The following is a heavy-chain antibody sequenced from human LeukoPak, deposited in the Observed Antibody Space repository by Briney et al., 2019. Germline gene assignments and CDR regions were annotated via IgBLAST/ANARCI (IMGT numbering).Heavy chain of an antibody. J-gene: IGHJ4*02. CDR1: GGTFSSYA. CDR2: ISGSGGST. Sequence: SCKASGGTFSSYAISWVRQAPGKGLEWVSAISGSGGSTYYADSVKGRFTISRDNSKNTLYLQMNSLRAEDTAVYYCAKDSGSRYRAYYFDYWGQGTLVTVSS. D-gene: IGHD1-26*01. CDR3: AKDSGSRYRAYYFDY. V-gene: IGHV3-23*01.